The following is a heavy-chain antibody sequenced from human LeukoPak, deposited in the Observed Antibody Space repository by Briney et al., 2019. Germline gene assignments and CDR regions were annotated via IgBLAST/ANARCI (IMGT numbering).Heavy chain of an antibody. Sequence: GGSLRLSCAASGFRFSNSWMHWVRQGPGKGPVWVSAISNNGGYTYYADSVQGRFTISRDNSKSTLCLQMNSLRAEDTAVYYCAKQLGYCSDGSCYFPYWGQGTLVTVSS. J-gene: IGHJ4*02. CDR3: AKQLGYCSDGSCYFPY. CDR2: ISNNGGYT. V-gene: IGHV3-23*01. CDR1: GFRFSNSW. D-gene: IGHD2-15*01.